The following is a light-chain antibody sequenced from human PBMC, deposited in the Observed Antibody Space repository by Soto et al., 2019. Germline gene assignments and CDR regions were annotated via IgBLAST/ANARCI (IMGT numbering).Light chain of an antibody. CDR3: SSYAGSNTLGV. J-gene: IGLJ1*01. CDR1: SSNTGSNY. Sequence: QSALTQPPSASGAPGQRVTISCSGSSSNTGSNYVYWYQQLPGTAPKLLIYRNNQRPSGVPDRFSGSKSGTTASLTVSGLQADDEADYYCSSYAGSNTLGVFGTGTKVTVL. V-gene: IGLV1-47*01. CDR2: RNN.